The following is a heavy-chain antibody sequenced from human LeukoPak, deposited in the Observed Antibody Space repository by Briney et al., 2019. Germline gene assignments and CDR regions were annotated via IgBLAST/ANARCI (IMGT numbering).Heavy chain of an antibody. J-gene: IGHJ4*02. CDR1: GFTVSSNY. CDR3: AKSRGDY. V-gene: IGHV3-30*18. CDR2: ISYDGSNK. Sequence: GGSLRLSCAASGFTVSSNYMSWVRQAPGKGLEWVAVISYDGSNKYYADSVKGRFTISRDNSKNTLYLQMNSLRAEDTAVYYCAKSRGDYWGQGTLVTVSS.